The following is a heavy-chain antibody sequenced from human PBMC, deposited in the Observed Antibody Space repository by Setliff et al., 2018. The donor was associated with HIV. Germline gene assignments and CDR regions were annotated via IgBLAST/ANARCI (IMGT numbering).Heavy chain of an antibody. CDR1: GESLSGYY. CDR2: ISHSGTT. Sequence: SETLSLTCAVYGESLSGYYWSWIRQPPGKGLDWIGEISHSGTTNYNPSLKSRVTILLHTSTNQFSLELNSIGAADTAIYYCARGPTPVICYSGTYRYWYFDLWGRGTLVTVSS. J-gene: IGHJ2*01. CDR3: ARGPTPVICYSGTYRYWYFDL. D-gene: IGHD1-26*01. V-gene: IGHV4-34*01.